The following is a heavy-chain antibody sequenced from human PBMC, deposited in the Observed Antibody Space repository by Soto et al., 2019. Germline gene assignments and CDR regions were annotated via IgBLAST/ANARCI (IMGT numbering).Heavy chain of an antibody. Sequence: PSETLSLTCTVSGGSISSSSYYWGWIRQPPGKGLEWIGYINHSGSTNYNPSLKSRVTISVDTSKNQFSLKLSSVTAADTAVYYCARGGFYYYYGMDVWGQGTTVTVSS. J-gene: IGHJ6*02. D-gene: IGHD6-25*01. CDR2: INHSGST. CDR1: GGSISSSSYY. V-gene: IGHV4-39*07. CDR3: ARGGFYYYYGMDV.